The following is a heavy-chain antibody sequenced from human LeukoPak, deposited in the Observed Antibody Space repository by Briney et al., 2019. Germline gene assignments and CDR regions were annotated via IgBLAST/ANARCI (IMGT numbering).Heavy chain of an antibody. CDR1: GYTFTSYG. V-gene: IGHV1-18*01. CDR2: ISAYNGNT. D-gene: IGHD3-3*01. CDR3: ARATRGYDFWSGLHDYYYYGMDV. Sequence: ASVKVSCTASGYTFTSYGISWVRQAPGQGLEWMGWISAYNGNTNYAQKLQGRVTMTTDTSTSTAYMELRSPRSDDTAGYYCARATRGYDFWSGLHDYYYYGMDVWGQGTTVTVSS. J-gene: IGHJ6*02.